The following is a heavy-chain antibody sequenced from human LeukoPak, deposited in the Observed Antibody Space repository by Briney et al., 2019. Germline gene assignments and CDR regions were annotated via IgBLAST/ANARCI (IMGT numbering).Heavy chain of an antibody. D-gene: IGHD3-10*01. Sequence: SETLSLTCAVYGGSFSGYYWSWIRQPPGKGLEWIGEINHSGSTNYNPSLKSRVTISVDTSKNQFSLKLSSVTAADTAVYYCAGSYGSGSYEYYFDYWGQGTLVTVSS. V-gene: IGHV4-34*01. CDR1: GGSFSGYY. CDR2: INHSGST. J-gene: IGHJ4*02. CDR3: AGSYGSGSYEYYFDY.